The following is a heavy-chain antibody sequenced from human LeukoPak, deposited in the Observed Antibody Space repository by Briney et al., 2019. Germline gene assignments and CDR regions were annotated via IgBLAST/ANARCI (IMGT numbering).Heavy chain of an antibody. Sequence: ASVKVSCKASGYTFTSYGISWVRQAPGQGPEWMGWISAYNGNTNYAQKLQGRVTMTADTSTSTAYMELRSLRSDDTAVYYCARQGIFSWLGAFDIWGQGTMVTVSS. D-gene: IGHD6-13*01. CDR1: GYTFTSYG. CDR2: ISAYNGNT. CDR3: ARQGIFSWLGAFDI. J-gene: IGHJ3*02. V-gene: IGHV1-18*01.